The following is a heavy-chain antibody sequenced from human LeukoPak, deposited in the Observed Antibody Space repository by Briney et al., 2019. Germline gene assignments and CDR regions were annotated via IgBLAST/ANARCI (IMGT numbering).Heavy chain of an antibody. Sequence: SVKVSRKASGGTFSSYAISWVRQAPGRGLEWMGRIIPIFGIANYAQKFQGRVTITADKSTSTAYMELSSLRSEDTAVYYCARDYPTRDYDFWSGRNVNRFDPWGQGTLVTVSS. D-gene: IGHD3-3*01. CDR3: ARDYPTRDYDFWSGRNVNRFDP. CDR2: IIPIFGIA. V-gene: IGHV1-69*04. CDR1: GGTFSSYA. J-gene: IGHJ5*02.